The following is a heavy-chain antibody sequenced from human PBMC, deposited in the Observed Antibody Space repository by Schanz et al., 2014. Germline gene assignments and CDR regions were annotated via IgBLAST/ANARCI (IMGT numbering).Heavy chain of an antibody. J-gene: IGHJ6*02. CDR2: ISYSGST. Sequence: QLQLQESGPGLVKPSETLSLTSTVSGATITSINYYWGWIRQPPGKGLEWIGSISYSGSTSYNPSQKSGVTLPVDTSKTQFPLNLVLVPAADTAVYYCARHSDGSGFRGGSHYYLYGLDVWGQGTTVTVSS. CDR1: GATITSINYY. D-gene: IGHD3-22*01. V-gene: IGHV4-39*01. CDR3: ARHSDGSGFRGGSHYYLYGLDV.